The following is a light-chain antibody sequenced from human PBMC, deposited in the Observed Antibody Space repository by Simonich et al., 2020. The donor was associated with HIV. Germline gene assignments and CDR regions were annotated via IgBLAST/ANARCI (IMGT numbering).Light chain of an antibody. CDR3: QQYYSIPRT. CDR1: QPVLRSSNNKNH. V-gene: IGKV4-1*01. Sequence: DIVMTQSPDSLAVSLGERATINCKSSQPVLRSSNNKNHLAWYQQKPGQPPKLLIYWASTRESGVPDRFSGSGSGTDFTLTISSLQAEDVAVYYCQQYYSIPRTFGQGTKVEIK. CDR2: WAS. J-gene: IGKJ1*01.